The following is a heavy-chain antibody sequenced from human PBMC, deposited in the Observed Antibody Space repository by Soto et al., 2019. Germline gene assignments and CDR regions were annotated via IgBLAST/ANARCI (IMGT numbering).Heavy chain of an antibody. CDR1: GGTFSSYA. Sequence: SVKVSCKASGGTFSSYAISCVRQAPGQGLEWMGGIIPIFGTANYAQKFQGRVTITADESTSTAYMELNSLRAEDTAVYYCAKDRGEGMDVWGQGTTVTVSS. J-gene: IGHJ6*02. CDR2: IIPIFGTA. V-gene: IGHV1-69*13. D-gene: IGHD3-10*01. CDR3: AKDRGEGMDV.